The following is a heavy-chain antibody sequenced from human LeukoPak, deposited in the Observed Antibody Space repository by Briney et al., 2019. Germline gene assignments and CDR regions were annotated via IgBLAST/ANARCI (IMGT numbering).Heavy chain of an antibody. Sequence: GGSLRLSCAASGFTFSSYAMHWVRQAPGKGLEYVSAISSNGGSTYYANSVKGRFTISRDNSKNTLYLQMNSLRAEDTAVYYCAKDRRAVAGTGFDPWGQGTLVTVSS. CDR1: GFTFSSYA. D-gene: IGHD6-19*01. CDR2: ISSNGGST. V-gene: IGHV3-64*01. J-gene: IGHJ5*02. CDR3: AKDRRAVAGTGFDP.